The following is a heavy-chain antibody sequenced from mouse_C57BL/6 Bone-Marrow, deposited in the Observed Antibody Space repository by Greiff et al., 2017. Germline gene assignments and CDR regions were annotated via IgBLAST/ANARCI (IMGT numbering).Heavy chain of an antibody. CDR2: INPNSGST. CDR1: GYNFTSYW. D-gene: IGHD1-1*01. V-gene: IGHV1-64*01. Sequence: VQLQQPGAELVKPGASVKLSCTASGYNFTSYWMHWVKQRPGQGLEWIGMINPNSGSTKYNEKFKSKATLTVDKSSSTAYMKLSSLTSEDSAVSYGARLYYGSSYDWYFDVWGTGTTVTVSS. J-gene: IGHJ1*03. CDR3: ARLYYGSSYDWYFDV.